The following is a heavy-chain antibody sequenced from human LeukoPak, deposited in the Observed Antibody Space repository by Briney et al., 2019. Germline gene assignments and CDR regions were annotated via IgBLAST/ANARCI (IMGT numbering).Heavy chain of an antibody. CDR3: ARDLNWVSDY. CDR1: GGTFSSYA. Sequence: ASVKVSCKASGGTFSSYAMSWVRQAPGQGLEWIGSIIPIFGTANYAQKFQGRVTITTDESTSTAYMELSSLRSEDTAVYYCARDLNWVSDYWGQGTLVTVSS. V-gene: IGHV1-69*05. J-gene: IGHJ4*02. CDR2: IIPIFGTA. D-gene: IGHD7-27*01.